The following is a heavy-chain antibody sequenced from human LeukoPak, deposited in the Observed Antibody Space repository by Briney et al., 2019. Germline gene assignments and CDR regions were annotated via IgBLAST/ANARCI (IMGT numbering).Heavy chain of an antibody. CDR1: GGSISSSSYY. J-gene: IGHJ4*02. V-gene: IGHV4-39*07. CDR2: IYYSGST. Sequence: SETLSLTCTVSGGSISSSSYYWGWIRQPPGKGLEWIGSIYYSGSTYYNPSLKSRVTISVDRSKNQFSLKLSSVTAADTAVYYCARVGIAAAEGYFDYWGQGTLVTVSS. D-gene: IGHD6-13*01. CDR3: ARVGIAAAEGYFDY.